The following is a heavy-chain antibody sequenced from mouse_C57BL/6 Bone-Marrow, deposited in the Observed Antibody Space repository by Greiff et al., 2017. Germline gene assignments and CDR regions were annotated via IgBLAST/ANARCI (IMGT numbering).Heavy chain of an antibody. J-gene: IGHJ2*01. CDR3: ARWGPLGRSFDY. CDR1: GYTFTSYW. D-gene: IGHD4-1*01. V-gene: IGHV1-55*01. Sequence: QVQLPQPGAELVKPGASVKMSCKASGYTFTSYWITWVKPRPGQGLEWIGDIYPSSGGSNYNEKFKSKAILTVDPSSNTAYMQLRSLTSEDSAVFYCARWGPLGRSFDYWGQGTTLTVSS. CDR2: IYPSSGGS.